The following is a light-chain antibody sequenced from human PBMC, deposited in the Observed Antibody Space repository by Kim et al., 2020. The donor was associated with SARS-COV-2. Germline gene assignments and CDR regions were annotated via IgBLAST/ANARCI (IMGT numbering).Light chain of an antibody. V-gene: IGLV3-19*01. CDR1: SLGSYS. J-gene: IGLJ2*01. CDR3: NSRDTNTVHLV. Sequence: SSELTRDPAVSVALGQTVRITCHGDSLGSYSASWYQQKPGQAPVLVVYGKNNRPSGIPDRFSGSSSGNTASLTISGALAEDEADYYCNSRDTNTVHLVFGGGTKLTVL. CDR2: GKN.